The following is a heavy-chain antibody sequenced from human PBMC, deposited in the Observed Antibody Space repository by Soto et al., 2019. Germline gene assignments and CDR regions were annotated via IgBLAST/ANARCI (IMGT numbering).Heavy chain of an antibody. CDR2: NYYSGST. J-gene: IGHJ4*02. D-gene: IGHD6-6*01. V-gene: IGHV4-31*03. CDR3: ARVTSAVPVN. CDR1: GGSISSGGYY. Sequence: QVQLQESGPGLVKPSQTLSLTCTVSGGSISSGGYYWSWIRQHPGKGLEWIGYNYYSGSTYYNSALESRVTISVDTSKNRSSLKLSPVTAADTAVYYCARVTSAVPVNWGQGTLVTVST.